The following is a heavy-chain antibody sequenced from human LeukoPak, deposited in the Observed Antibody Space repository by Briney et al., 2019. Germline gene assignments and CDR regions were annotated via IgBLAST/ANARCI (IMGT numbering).Heavy chain of an antibody. V-gene: IGHV1-2*02. CDR1: GYTFTGYY. J-gene: IGHJ6*02. Sequence: ASVKVSCKASGYTFTGYYMHWVRQAPGQGLEWMGWINPNSGGTNYAQKFQGRVTMIRDTSISTAYMELSRLRSDDTAVYYCARDCTGYSSSWSHYYYGMDVWGQGTTVTVSS. CDR2: INPNSGGT. CDR3: ARDCTGYSSSWSHYYYGMDV. D-gene: IGHD6-13*01.